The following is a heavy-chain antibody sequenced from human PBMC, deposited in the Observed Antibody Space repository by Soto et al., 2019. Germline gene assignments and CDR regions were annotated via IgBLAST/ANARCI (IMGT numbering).Heavy chain of an antibody. D-gene: IGHD6-19*01. CDR1: GYTFTNYR. V-gene: IGHV1-18*01. CDR2: ISGYNGNT. Sequence: QVQLVQSGAEMKKPGASVKVSCKASGYTFTNYRINWVRQAPGQGLEWMGWISGYNGNTKYAQKFQGRDTMTTDTSTTTAYMELRSRTSADTAVYYCARSPSGGWADVDYWGKGTLVTVSS. J-gene: IGHJ4*02. CDR3: ARSPSGGWADVDY.